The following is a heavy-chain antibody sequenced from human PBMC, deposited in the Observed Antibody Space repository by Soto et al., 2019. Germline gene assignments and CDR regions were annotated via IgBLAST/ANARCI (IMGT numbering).Heavy chain of an antibody. CDR3: PRESEDLTSNFDY. CDR2: ISSTTNYI. Sequence: GWSLRLSCASSVFTFTRYSMNWGRQAPGKGLEWVSSISSTTNYIYYGDSMKGRFTISRDNAKNSLYLEMNSLRAEDTAVYYCPRESEDLTSNFDYWGQGTLVTVSS. J-gene: IGHJ4*02. CDR1: VFTFTRYS. V-gene: IGHV3-21*06.